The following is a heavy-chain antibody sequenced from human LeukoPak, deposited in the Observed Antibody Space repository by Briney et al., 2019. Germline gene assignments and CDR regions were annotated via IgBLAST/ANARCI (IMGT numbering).Heavy chain of an antibody. CDR3: AGSIAARPANY. D-gene: IGHD6-6*01. Sequence: SETLSLTCAVSGGSFSGYYWSWIRQPPGKGLEWIGEINHSGSTNYNPSLKSRVTISVDTSENQFSLKLSSVTAADTAVYYCAGSIAARPANYWGQGTLVTVSS. J-gene: IGHJ4*02. CDR2: INHSGST. CDR1: GGSFSGYY. V-gene: IGHV4-34*01.